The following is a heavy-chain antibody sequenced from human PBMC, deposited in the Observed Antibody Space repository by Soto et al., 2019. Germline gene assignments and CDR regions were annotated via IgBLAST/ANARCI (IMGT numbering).Heavy chain of an antibody. J-gene: IGHJ4*02. CDR1: GFTFSDHY. CDR3: SRVRDYTPDY. CDR2: IRNKPRSYTT. V-gene: IGHV3-72*01. Sequence: EVQLVESGGGLVQPGGSLRLSCAASGFTFSDHYMDWVRQAPGKGLEWIGRIRNKPRSYTTEYAASVKGRFTISRDDSKSSLYLQMNSLKTDDTAVYYCSRVRDYTPDYWGQGTLVTVSS. D-gene: IGHD4-4*01.